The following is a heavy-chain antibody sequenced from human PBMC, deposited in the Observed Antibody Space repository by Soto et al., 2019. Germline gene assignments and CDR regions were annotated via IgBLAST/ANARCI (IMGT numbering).Heavy chain of an antibody. CDR3: AKGLMVAATWDAFHI. CDR1: GFTFSSYV. J-gene: IGHJ3*02. Sequence: EVQLLESGGGLGQPGGSLRLSCAASGFTFSSYVMSWVRQAPGKELEWVAAIGVSGGSTYYADSVKGRFTISRDNSKNTLYLQMSSLRAEDTAVYYCAKGLMVAATWDAFHIWGQGTMVTVSS. CDR2: IGVSGGST. V-gene: IGHV3-23*01. D-gene: IGHD2-15*01.